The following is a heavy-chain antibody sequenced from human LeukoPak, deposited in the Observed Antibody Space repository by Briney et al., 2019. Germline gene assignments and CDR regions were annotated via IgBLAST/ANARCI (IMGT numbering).Heavy chain of an antibody. CDR2: IYTSGST. D-gene: IGHD4-17*01. Sequence: SETLSLTCTVSGGSIISATYYWAWIRQPPGKGLEWIGRIYTSGSTNYNPSLKSRVTISVDTSKNQFSLKLSSVTAADTAVYYCARVRGDYGEDSYYYYMDVWGKGTTVIISS. CDR3: ARVRGDYGEDSYYYYMDV. V-gene: IGHV4-61*02. J-gene: IGHJ6*03. CDR1: GGSIISATYY.